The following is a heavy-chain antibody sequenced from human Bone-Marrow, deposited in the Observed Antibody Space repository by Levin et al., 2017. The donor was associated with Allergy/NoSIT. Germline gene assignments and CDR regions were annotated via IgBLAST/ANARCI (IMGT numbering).Heavy chain of an antibody. V-gene: IGHV3-23*01. CDR3: AKVSPSTEGSYFHFDY. Sequence: GGSLRLSCAASGFTFSNYAMNWVRQAPGKGLEWVSSISVSGASTYQADSVEGRFSISRDNAKNTLHLQMNSLRAEDTAVYYCAKVSPSTEGSYFHFDYWGQGVLVTVSS. CDR1: GFTFSNYA. J-gene: IGHJ4*02. D-gene: IGHD1-26*01. CDR2: ISVSGAST.